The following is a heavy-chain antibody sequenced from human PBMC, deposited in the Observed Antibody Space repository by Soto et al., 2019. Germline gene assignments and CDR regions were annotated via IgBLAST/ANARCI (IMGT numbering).Heavy chain of an antibody. CDR1: AFTLSSYW. CDR2: IKPDGSEK. Sequence: EVQLVESGGGLVQPGGSLRLSCEASAFTLSSYWMSWVRQAPGKGLEWVANIKPDGSEKYYVDSVKGRFTISRDNTKNSLYLQMSTLRPEDTAIYYCARDYEFGFDIWGQETLVTVSS. D-gene: IGHD3-22*01. J-gene: IGHJ3*02. CDR3: ARDYEFGFDI. V-gene: IGHV3-7*01.